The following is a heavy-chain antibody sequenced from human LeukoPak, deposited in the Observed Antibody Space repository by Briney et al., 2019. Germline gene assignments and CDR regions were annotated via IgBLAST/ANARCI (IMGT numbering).Heavy chain of an antibody. D-gene: IGHD6-13*01. Sequence: SGGSLRLSCTPSGFTFGDYAMSWVRQAPGKGREWLSFIRSKAYGGTTEYAASVIGRFTISRDDSKSIAYLQMNSLKTEDTAVYYCTRVRVAASTVNYYYYGMDVWGQGTTVTVSS. CDR2: IRSKAYGGTT. CDR3: TRVRVAASTVNYYYYGMDV. J-gene: IGHJ6*02. V-gene: IGHV3-49*04. CDR1: GFTFGDYA.